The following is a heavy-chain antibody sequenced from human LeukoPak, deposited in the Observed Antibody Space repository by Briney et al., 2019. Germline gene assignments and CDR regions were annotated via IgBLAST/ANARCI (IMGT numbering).Heavy chain of an antibody. CDR3: AKDLQGFRGSSGWYGYFDY. CDR2: ISYDGSNE. D-gene: IGHD6-19*01. J-gene: IGHJ4*02. CDR1: RLTFSSYG. Sequence: GRSLRLSCAASRLTFSSYGMHWVRQAPGKGLEWVAVISYDGSNEYYADSVKGRFTISRDNSKNTLYLQMNSLRAEDTAVYYCAKDLQGFRGSSGWYGYFDYWGQGTLVTVSS. V-gene: IGHV3-30*18.